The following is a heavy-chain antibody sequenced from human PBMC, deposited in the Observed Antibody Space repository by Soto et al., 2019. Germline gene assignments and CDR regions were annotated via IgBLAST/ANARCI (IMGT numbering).Heavy chain of an antibody. CDR3: AKGQKWELPFDY. CDR1: GFIFSSYA. V-gene: IGHV3-23*01. D-gene: IGHD1-26*01. Sequence: PGGSLRLSCAASGFIFSSYAMSSVRQAPGKGLEWVSAFSGTTSSTYYADSVKGRFTISRDNSKNTLYLQMNSLKAEDTAVYYCAKGQKWELPFDYWGQGALVTVSS. J-gene: IGHJ4*02. CDR2: FSGTTSST.